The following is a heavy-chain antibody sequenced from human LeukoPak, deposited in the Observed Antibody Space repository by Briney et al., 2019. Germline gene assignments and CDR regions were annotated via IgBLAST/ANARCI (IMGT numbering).Heavy chain of an antibody. D-gene: IGHD3-22*01. V-gene: IGHV3-49*04. CDR2: IRRKAYGGTT. CDR3: SSSFYYDNSGYGPLDY. Sequence: PGQSLRLSCTASGLTFGDYAVSWVRQIPEKGLEWLGFIRRKAYGGTTKYAATVEGRFTISRDDFKSIAYLQMNGLKIEDTAVYYCSSSFYYDNSGYGPLDYWGQGTLVTVSS. CDR1: GLTFGDYA. J-gene: IGHJ4*02.